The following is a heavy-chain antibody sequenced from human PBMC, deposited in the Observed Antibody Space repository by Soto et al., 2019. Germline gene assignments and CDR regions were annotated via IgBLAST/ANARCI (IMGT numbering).Heavy chain of an antibody. D-gene: IGHD6-25*01. J-gene: IGHJ4*02. CDR3: ASMWSGYNSH. V-gene: IGHV4-34*01. Sequence: SETLSLPCGVYDGYFGGYYWSWIRQPPGKGLEWIGEINHSGSTNYNPSLKSRVTISVDTSKNQFSLILSSVTAADTAVYYCASMWSGYNSHWGQGTLVTVSS. CDR2: INHSGST. CDR1: DGYFGGYY.